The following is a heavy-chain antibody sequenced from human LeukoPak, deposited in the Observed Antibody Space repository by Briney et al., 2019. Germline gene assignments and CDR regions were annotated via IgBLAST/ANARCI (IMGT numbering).Heavy chain of an antibody. J-gene: IGHJ6*03. CDR3: ARVPSDYVWGSYRRSDPFYYYYMDV. CDR2: ISSSSSTI. V-gene: IGHV3-48*01. D-gene: IGHD3-16*02. CDR1: GFTFSSYS. Sequence: GGSLRLSCAASGFTFSSYSMNWVRQAPGKGLEWVSYISSSSSTIYYADSVKGRFTISRDNAKNSLYLQMNSLRAEDTAVYYCARVPSDYVWGSYRRSDPFYYYYMDVWGKGTTVTVSS.